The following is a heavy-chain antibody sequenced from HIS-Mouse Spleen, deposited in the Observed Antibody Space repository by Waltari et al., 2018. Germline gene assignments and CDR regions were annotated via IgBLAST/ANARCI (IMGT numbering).Heavy chain of an antibody. Sequence: QLQLQESGPGLVKPSETLSLTCTVSGGSNSSSSYYRGGIRQPPGKGLEWIGSIYYSGRTYYNPSLKSRVTISVDTSKNQFSLKLSSVTAADTAVYYCAREIPYSSSWYDWYFDLWGRGTLVTVSS. CDR3: AREIPYSSSWYDWYFDL. CDR2: IYYSGRT. J-gene: IGHJ2*01. D-gene: IGHD6-13*01. V-gene: IGHV4-39*07. CDR1: GGSNSSSSYY.